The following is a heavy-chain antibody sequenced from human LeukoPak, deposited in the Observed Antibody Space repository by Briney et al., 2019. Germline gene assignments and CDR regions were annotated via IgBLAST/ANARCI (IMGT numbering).Heavy chain of an antibody. CDR1: GFTFSSYD. CDR2: ISASSGHT. CDR3: VRMVSGDY. J-gene: IGHJ4*02. D-gene: IGHD2-8*01. V-gene: IGHV3-23*01. Sequence: GGSLRLSCAPSGFTFSSYDMNWVRQPPGKGLEWLSTISASSGHTYYADSVRGRFTISRDNSKNTLSLQMNSLRAEDTAVYHSVRMVSGDYWGQGTLVTVSS.